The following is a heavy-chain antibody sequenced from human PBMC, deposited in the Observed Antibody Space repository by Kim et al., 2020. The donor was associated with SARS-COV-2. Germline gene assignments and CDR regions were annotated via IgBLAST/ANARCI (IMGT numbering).Heavy chain of an antibody. V-gene: IGHV1-2*02. D-gene: IGHD6-13*01. CDR1: GYTFTGYY. Sequence: ASVKVSCKASGYTFTGYYMHWVRQAPGQGLEWMGWINPNSGGTNYAQKFQGRVTMTRDTSISTAYMELSRLRSDDTAVYYCARAYSSSWGGYYYYYGMDVWGQGTTVTVSS. CDR2: INPNSGGT. CDR3: ARAYSSSWGGYYYYYGMDV. J-gene: IGHJ6*02.